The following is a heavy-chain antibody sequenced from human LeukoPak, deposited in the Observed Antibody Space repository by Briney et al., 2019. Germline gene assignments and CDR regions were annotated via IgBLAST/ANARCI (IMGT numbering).Heavy chain of an antibody. Sequence: HPGESLRLSCAASGFTFRNYAMTWVRQAPGKGLEWVSAISGSGSNTYYADSVKGRFTISRDNSKNTLYLLINSLRADDTAVYYCARGNGDYAIHPDYWGQGTLVTVSS. V-gene: IGHV3-23*01. CDR2: ISGSGSNT. CDR3: ARGNGDYAIHPDY. J-gene: IGHJ4*02. CDR1: GFTFRNYA. D-gene: IGHD4-17*01.